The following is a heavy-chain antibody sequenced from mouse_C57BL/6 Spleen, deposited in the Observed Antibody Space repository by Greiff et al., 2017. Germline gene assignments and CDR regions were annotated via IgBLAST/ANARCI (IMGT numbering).Heavy chain of an antibody. V-gene: IGHV1-64*01. CDR3: ARVDGYYVEFAY. D-gene: IGHD2-3*01. Sequence: VQLQQPGAELVKPGASVKLSCKASGYTFTSYWMHWVKQRPGQGLEWIGMIHPYSGSTNYNEKFKSKATLTVDKSSSTAYMQLSSLTSEDSAVYYCARVDGYYVEFAYWGQGTLVTVSA. CDR1: GYTFTSYW. J-gene: IGHJ3*01. CDR2: IHPYSGST.